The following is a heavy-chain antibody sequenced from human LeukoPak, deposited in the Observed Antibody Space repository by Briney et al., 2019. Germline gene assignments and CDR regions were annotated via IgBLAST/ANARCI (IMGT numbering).Heavy chain of an antibody. Sequence: SETLSLTCTVSGGSISSSSYYWGWLRQPPGKGLEWLGRIYYSGSTYYNPSLKSRVTISVDTSKNQFSLKLSSVTAADTAVYYCARGTGYSSSWYRKYFQHWGQGTLVTVSS. CDR1: GGSISSSSYY. J-gene: IGHJ1*01. D-gene: IGHD6-13*01. CDR2: IYYSGST. CDR3: ARGTGYSSSWYRKYFQH. V-gene: IGHV4-39*01.